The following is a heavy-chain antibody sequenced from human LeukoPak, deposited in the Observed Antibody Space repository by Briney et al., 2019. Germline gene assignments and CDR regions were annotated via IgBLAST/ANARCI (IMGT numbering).Heavy chain of an antibody. CDR3: ARTYYYGSGRGPDAFDI. CDR2: IIPISGTA. CDR1: GGTFSSYA. J-gene: IGHJ3*02. D-gene: IGHD3-10*01. V-gene: IGHV1-69*06. Sequence: SVKVSCKASGGTFSSYAISWVRQAPGQGLEWMGGIIPISGTANYAQRFQGRVTITADKSTSTAYMELSSLRSEDTAVYYCARTYYYGSGRGPDAFDIWGQGTMVTVSS.